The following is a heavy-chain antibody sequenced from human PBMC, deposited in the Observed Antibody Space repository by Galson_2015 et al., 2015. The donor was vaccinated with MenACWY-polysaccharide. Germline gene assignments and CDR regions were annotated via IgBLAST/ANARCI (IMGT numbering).Heavy chain of an antibody. CDR3: AREGSRIVFHAFDT. V-gene: IGHV3-33*01. CDR1: GSRFSHSG. Sequence: SCAASGSRFSHSGMHWVRQAPGKGLEWVAVIQYDGSKIVYADSVKGRFTISRDNSKNTLFLEMNSLGAEDTAVYYCAREGSRIVFHAFDTRGQGTMGTVSS. CDR2: IQYDGSKI. D-gene: IGHD6-13*01. J-gene: IGHJ3*02.